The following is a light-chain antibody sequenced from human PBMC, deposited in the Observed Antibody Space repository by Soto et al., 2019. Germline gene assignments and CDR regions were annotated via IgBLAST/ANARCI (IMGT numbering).Light chain of an antibody. CDR1: SGSVASNY. V-gene: IGLV6-57*03. CDR2: EDN. J-gene: IGLJ3*02. Sequence: NFMLTQPHSVSESPGQTVTISCTRSSGSVASNYVQWYQQRPGSAPTTVIYEDNQRPSGVPDRFSGSIDSSSNSASLSISGLKTEDEADYSCQSYDSRNWVFGGGTQLTVL. CDR3: QSYDSRNWV.